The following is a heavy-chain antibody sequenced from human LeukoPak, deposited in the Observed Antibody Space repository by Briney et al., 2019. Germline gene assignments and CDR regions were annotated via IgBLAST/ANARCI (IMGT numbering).Heavy chain of an antibody. V-gene: IGHV3-66*04. J-gene: IGHJ4*02. D-gene: IGHD3-10*01. CDR2: IYSGGST. Sequence: GGSLRLSCAASRLTVNSNYMSWVRQAPGKGLEWVSVIYSGGSTYYADSVKGRFTISRDNSKSTLYLQMNSLRAEDTAVYYCARRGSAKAFDDWGQGTLVTVSS. CDR3: ARRGSAKAFDD. CDR1: RLTVNSNY.